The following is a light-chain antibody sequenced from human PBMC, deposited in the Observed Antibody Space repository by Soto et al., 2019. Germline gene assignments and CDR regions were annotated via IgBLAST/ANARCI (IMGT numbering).Light chain of an antibody. Sequence: EIVLTXSPGTLSLSXXXXXTLSCRASQSVSITSLAWYQQKPGQAPRLLIYGTSNRATAIPDRFSGSGSGTDFTLTISRLEPEDFAVYYCQQYGSSPITFGQGTRLEIK. J-gene: IGKJ5*01. CDR2: GTS. CDR1: QSVSITS. V-gene: IGKV3-20*01. CDR3: QQYGSSPIT.